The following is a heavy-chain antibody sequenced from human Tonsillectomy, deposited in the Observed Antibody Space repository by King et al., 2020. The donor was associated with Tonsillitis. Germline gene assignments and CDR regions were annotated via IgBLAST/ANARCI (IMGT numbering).Heavy chain of an antibody. D-gene: IGHD6-19*01. J-gene: IGHJ4*02. CDR2: IKEDGREK. CDR1: GFTFSNYW. CDR3: ARGEGSSGWCDGFDY. V-gene: IGHV3-7*03. Sequence: VQLVESGGGLVQPGGSLRLSCAASGFTFSNYWMNWVRQAPGKGMEWVAKIKEDGREKYYVDSVKGRFTISRDSAKNSLYLQMNSLRPEDTAVYYCARGEGSSGWCDGFDYWGQGTLVTVSS.